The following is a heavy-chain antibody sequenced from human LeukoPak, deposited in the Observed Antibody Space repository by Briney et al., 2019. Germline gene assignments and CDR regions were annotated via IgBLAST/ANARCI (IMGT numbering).Heavy chain of an antibody. CDR2: INNNGGST. J-gene: IGHJ4*02. V-gene: IGHV3-64D*09. Sequence: GGSLRLSCSASGFTFSGYAMLWVRQAQGKGLECVSAINNNGGSTYYADSVKGRFTVSRDNSKNTLHLQMSSLRAEDTAVYYCAMNWNCDYWGQGTLVTVSS. CDR3: AMNWNCDY. CDR1: GFTFSGYA. D-gene: IGHD1-1*01.